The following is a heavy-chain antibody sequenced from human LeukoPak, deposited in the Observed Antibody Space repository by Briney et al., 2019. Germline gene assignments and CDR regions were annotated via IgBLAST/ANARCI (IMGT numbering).Heavy chain of an antibody. CDR2: INHSGST. D-gene: IGHD3-10*01. J-gene: IGHJ4*02. Sequence: PSETMSLTCAVYGGSFSGYYWSWIRQPPGKGLEWIGEINHSGSTNYNPSLKSRVTISVDTSKNQFSLKLSSVTAADAAVYYCARGSVTMVRGANHWGQGTLVTVSS. CDR3: ARGSVTMVRGANH. V-gene: IGHV4-34*01. CDR1: GGSFSGYY.